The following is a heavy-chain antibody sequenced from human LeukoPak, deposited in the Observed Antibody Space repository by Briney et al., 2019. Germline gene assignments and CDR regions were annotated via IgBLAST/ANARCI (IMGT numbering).Heavy chain of an antibody. D-gene: IGHD4-23*01. J-gene: IGHJ4*02. CDR1: GGSISSYY. CDR2: IYYSGST. V-gene: IGHV4-59*01. CDR3: ARAYSRYGGNSY. Sequence: ASETLSLTCTVSGGSISSYYWSWIRQPPGKGLEWIGYIYYSGSTNYNPSLKSRVTISVDTSKNQFSLKLSSVTAADTAVYYCARAYSRYGGNSYWGQGTLVTVSS.